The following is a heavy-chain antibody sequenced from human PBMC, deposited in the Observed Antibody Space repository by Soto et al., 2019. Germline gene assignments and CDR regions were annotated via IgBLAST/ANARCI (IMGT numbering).Heavy chain of an antibody. CDR1: GYTFTNYG. J-gene: IGHJ6*02. V-gene: IGHV1-18*04. CDR3: ARDREYYYDSSGNYYYHYGMDV. CDR2: ISGYNGNR. Sequence: QVQLVESGAEVKKPGASVKVSCKASGYTFTNYGISWVRQAPGQGLEWMGWISGYNGNRKYAQKFQGRVTMTTDTPTNTAYMELRSLRSDGTAVYYCARDREYYYDSSGNYYYHYGMDVWGQGTTVTVS. D-gene: IGHD3-22*01.